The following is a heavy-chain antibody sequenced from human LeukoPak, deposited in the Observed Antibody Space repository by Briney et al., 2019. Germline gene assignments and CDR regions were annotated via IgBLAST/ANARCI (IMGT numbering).Heavy chain of an antibody. D-gene: IGHD6-19*01. CDR3: ATGLLAVAGTFPFDY. V-gene: IGHV1-24*01. CDR2: FDPEDGET. Sequence: FDPEDGETIYAQKFQGRVTMTEDTSTDTAYMELSSLRSEDTAVYYCATGLLAVAGTFPFDYWGQGTLVTVSS. J-gene: IGHJ4*02.